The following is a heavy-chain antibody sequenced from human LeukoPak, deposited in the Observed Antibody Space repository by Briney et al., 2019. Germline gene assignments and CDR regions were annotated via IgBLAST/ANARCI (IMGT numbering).Heavy chain of an antibody. Sequence: PGGSLRLSCAASGFTVSSNYMSWVRQAPGKGLEWVSVIYSGGSTYYADSVKGRFTISRDNSKNTLYLQMNSLRAEDTAVYYCARAPTICSSTSCYGYYYYGMDVWGQGTTVTVSS. CDR2: IYSGGST. V-gene: IGHV3-53*01. D-gene: IGHD2-2*01. CDR1: GFTVSSNY. J-gene: IGHJ6*02. CDR3: ARAPTICSSTSCYGYYYYGMDV.